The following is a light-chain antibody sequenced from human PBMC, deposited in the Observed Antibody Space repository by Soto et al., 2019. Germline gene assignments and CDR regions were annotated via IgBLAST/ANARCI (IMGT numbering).Light chain of an antibody. CDR2: DAS. CDR1: PSICRG. Sequence: IQMTQSPSTLSAAVGYRFTITFRCSPSICRGLAWYQKKPGKAPKLLIYDASSLESGVPSRFSGSGSGTEFTLTIRSLKPDDFASYYCQKSGDTPQWKVGKGTKVDIK. CDR3: QKSGDTPQWK. J-gene: IGKJ1*01. V-gene: IGKV1-5*01.